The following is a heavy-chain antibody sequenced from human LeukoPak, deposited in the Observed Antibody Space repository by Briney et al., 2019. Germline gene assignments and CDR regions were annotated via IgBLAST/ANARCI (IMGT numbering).Heavy chain of an antibody. Sequence: PSETLSLTCTVSGGSISSGSYYWSWIRQPAGRGLEWIGRIYTSGSTNYNPSLKSRVTISVDTSKNQFSLKLSSVTAADTAVYYCARDLRREAGDAFDIWGQGTMVTVSS. J-gene: IGHJ3*02. D-gene: IGHD1-26*01. CDR1: GGSISSGSYY. CDR3: ARDLRREAGDAFDI. CDR2: IYTSGST. V-gene: IGHV4-61*02.